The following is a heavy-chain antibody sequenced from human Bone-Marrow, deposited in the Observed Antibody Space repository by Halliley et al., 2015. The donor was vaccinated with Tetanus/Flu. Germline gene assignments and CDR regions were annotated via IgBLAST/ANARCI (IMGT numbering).Heavy chain of an antibody. V-gene: IGHV3-21*01. Sequence: SLRLSCVASGFTFNIYAMSWVRQAPGKGLEWVSSISTSSSYIYYADSVKGRFTVSRDNARNSLYLQMNSLRAEDAAVYYCARRALRYFDRDAFDIWGHGTTVSVSS. CDR1: GFTFNIYA. CDR3: ARRALRYFDRDAFDI. J-gene: IGHJ3*02. D-gene: IGHD3-9*01. CDR2: ISTSSSYI.